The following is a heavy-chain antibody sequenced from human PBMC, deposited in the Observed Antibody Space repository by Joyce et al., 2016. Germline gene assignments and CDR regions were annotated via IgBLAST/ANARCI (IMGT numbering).Heavy chain of an antibody. Sequence: VQLVQSGAEVRKPGESLRISCKASGYTFTDYSISWVRQLPGKGLEWMGKIDPTDSSTNYSPSFQCHVTISTDTSGNTAYLQWSTLRASDSAMYYCARLYSIFGVPGGFDSWGQGTLVAVSS. CDR2: IDPTDSST. CDR1: GYTFTDYS. CDR3: ARLYSIFGVPGGFDS. J-gene: IGHJ4*01. V-gene: IGHV5-10-1*03. D-gene: IGHD3-3*02.